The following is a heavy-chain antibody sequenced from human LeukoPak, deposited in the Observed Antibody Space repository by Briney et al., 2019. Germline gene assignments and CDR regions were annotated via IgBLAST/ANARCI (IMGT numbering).Heavy chain of an antibody. CDR2: IYYSGST. V-gene: IGHV4-30-4*08. CDR3: CGSGWFAGPFGY. J-gene: IGHJ4*02. Sequence: SETLSLTCTVSGGSISSGDYYWSWIRQPPGKGLEWIGYIYYSGSTYYNPSLKSRVTISVDTSKNQFSLKLSSVTAADTAVYYCCGSGWFAGPFGYWGQGALVTVSS. CDR1: GGSISSGDYY. D-gene: IGHD6-19*01.